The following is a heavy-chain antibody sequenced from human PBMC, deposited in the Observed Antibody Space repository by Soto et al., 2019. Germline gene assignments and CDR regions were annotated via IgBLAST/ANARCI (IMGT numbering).Heavy chain of an antibody. Sequence: QVQLVESGGGVVQPGRSLRLSCAASGFTFSSYGMHWVRQAPGKGLEWVAVIWYDGSNKYYADSVKGRFTISRDNSKNTLYLQMNSLRAEDTAVYYCARDYANDAFDIWGQGTMVTVSS. D-gene: IGHD4-17*01. CDR1: GFTFSSYG. CDR3: ARDYANDAFDI. CDR2: IWYDGSNK. J-gene: IGHJ3*02. V-gene: IGHV3-33*01.